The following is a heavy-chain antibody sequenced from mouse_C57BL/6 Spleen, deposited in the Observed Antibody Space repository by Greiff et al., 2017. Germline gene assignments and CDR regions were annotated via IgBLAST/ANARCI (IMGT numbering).Heavy chain of an antibody. V-gene: IGHV1-82*01. D-gene: IGHD1-1*01. CDR1: GYAFSSSW. CDR3: AKTDGSSPWFAY. J-gene: IGHJ3*01. Sequence: VQRVESGPELVKPGASVKISCKASGYAFSSSWMNWVKQRPGKGLEWIGRIYPGDGDTNYNGKFKGKATLTADKSSSTSYMQLSSLTSEDSAVYFCAKTDGSSPWFAYWGQGTLVTVSA. CDR2: IYPGDGDT.